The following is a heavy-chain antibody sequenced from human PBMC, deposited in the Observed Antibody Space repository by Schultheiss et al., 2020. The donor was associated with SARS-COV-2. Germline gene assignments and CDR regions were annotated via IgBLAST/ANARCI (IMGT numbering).Heavy chain of an antibody. V-gene: IGHV4-59*01. Sequence: SETLSLTCTVSGASIGGYYWSWIRQPPGKGLEWIGYIYYSGSTNYNPSLKSRVTVSLDTSRNQFPLELSSVTAADTAVYYCARAAAGPVSTNYYYYYYMDVWGKGTTVTVSS. D-gene: IGHD6-13*01. CDR3: ARAAAGPVSTNYYYYYYMDV. CDR1: GASIGGYY. CDR2: IYYSGST. J-gene: IGHJ6*03.